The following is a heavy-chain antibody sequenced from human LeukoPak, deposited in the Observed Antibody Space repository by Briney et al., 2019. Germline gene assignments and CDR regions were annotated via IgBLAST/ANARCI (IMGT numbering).Heavy chain of an antibody. CDR1: GFTFSSYA. D-gene: IGHD3-16*01. J-gene: IGHJ6*03. CDR3: AKLGGQEVYNYYVGV. Sequence: QAGGSLRLSCEASGFTFSSYAMSWVRQAPGKGLEWVSGIIDSGDITYYASSVKGRFTISRDNSKNTLYLQMNSLRAEDTAVYCAKLGGQEVYNYYVGVWGKGTTVAVSS. CDR2: IIDSGDIT. V-gene: IGHV3-23*01.